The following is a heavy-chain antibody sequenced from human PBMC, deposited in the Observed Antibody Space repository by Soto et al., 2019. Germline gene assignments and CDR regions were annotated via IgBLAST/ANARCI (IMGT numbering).Heavy chain of an antibody. J-gene: IGHJ4*02. V-gene: IGHV1-8*01. CDR3: ARRPHCSGGTCYYGLDN. D-gene: IGHD2-15*01. Sequence: GSVKVYYKASGYPFTNSDINLVREAPGQGLEWMGWMNPDSGHAAYSEKLQGRVTLTTSTSTSTVYMEMRSLGSEDTAVYYCARRPHCSGGTCYYGLDNWGQGTMFTVSS. CDR2: MNPDSGHA. CDR1: GYPFTNSD.